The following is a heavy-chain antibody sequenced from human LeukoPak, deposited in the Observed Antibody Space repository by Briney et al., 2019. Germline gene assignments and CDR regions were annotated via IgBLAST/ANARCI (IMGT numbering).Heavy chain of an antibody. Sequence: ASVTVSCTASGYTFTGYYMHWVRQAPGQGLEWMGWINPNSGGTNYAQKFQGRVTMTRDTSISTAYMELSRLRSDDTAVYYCARGKGATTWFDYWGQGTLVTVSS. CDR1: GYTFTGYY. CDR3: ARGKGATTWFDY. J-gene: IGHJ4*02. D-gene: IGHD1-26*01. V-gene: IGHV1-2*02. CDR2: INPNSGGT.